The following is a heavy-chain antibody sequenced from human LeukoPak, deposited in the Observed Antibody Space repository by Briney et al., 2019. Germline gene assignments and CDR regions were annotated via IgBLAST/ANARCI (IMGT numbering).Heavy chain of an antibody. CDR2: ISGSGGST. CDR3: AKDKNYGVDNWFDP. J-gene: IGHJ5*02. CDR1: RFAFSNYA. D-gene: IGHD4-17*01. Sequence: GGSLRLSCAASRFAFSNYAMSWVRQAPGKGLEWVSAISGSGGSTYYADSVKGRFTISRDNSKNTLYLQMNSLRAEDTAVYYCAKDKNYGVDNWFDPWGQGTLVTVSS. V-gene: IGHV3-23*01.